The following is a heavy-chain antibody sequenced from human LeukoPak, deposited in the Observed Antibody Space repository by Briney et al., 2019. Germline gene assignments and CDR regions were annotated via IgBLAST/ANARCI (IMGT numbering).Heavy chain of an antibody. Sequence: ASVKVSCKASGYTFTGYYMHWVRQAPGQGLEWMGWMNPNSGGTNYAQKFQGRVTMTRDTSISTAYMELSRLRSDDTAVYYCARVIAVAGTKYYGMDVWGQGTTVTVSS. D-gene: IGHD6-19*01. CDR1: GYTFTGYY. CDR2: MNPNSGGT. V-gene: IGHV1-2*02. CDR3: ARVIAVAGTKYYGMDV. J-gene: IGHJ6*02.